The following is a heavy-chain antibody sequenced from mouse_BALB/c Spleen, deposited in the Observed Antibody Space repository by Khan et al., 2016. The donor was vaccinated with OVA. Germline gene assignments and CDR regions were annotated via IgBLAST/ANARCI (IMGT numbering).Heavy chain of an antibody. Sequence: VQLQQSGAELVRPGASVKLSCKASGYTFTSYWMNWVRQRPGQGLEWVGKINPSDSESHYNQMFKDKATLTVDKSSGKAYMQLSSLTSEDSAVYYCTRREKYGYDPSWFAYWGQGTLVTVSA. CDR2: INPSDSES. CDR1: GYTFTSYW. D-gene: IGHD2-2*01. CDR3: TRREKYGYDPSWFAY. V-gene: IGHV1-61*01. J-gene: IGHJ3*01.